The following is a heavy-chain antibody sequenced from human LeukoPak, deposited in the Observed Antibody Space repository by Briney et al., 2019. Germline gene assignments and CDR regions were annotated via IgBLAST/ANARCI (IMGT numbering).Heavy chain of an antibody. D-gene: IGHD3-3*01. V-gene: IGHV4-34*01. J-gene: IGHJ4*02. Sequence: SETLSLTCAVYGGSFSGYYWSWIRQPPGKGLEWIGEINHSGSTNYNPSLKSRVTISVDTSKNQFSLKLSSGTAADTAVYYCASGRYYDFWSGYYNGLDYWGQGTLVTVSS. CDR3: ASGRYYDFWSGYYNGLDY. CDR1: GGSFSGYY. CDR2: INHSGST.